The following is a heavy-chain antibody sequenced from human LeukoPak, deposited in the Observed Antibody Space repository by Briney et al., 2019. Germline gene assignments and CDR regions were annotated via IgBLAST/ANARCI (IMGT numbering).Heavy chain of an antibody. CDR2: IYPGDSDT. CDR1: GYSFTSYW. D-gene: IGHD6-19*01. V-gene: IGHV5-51*01. Sequence: GESLKISCKGSGYSFTSYWIGWVRQMPGKGLEWMGIIYPGDSDTRYSPSFQGQVTISADKSISTAYLQWSSLKASDTAMYYCARQTIAVAGTPPYYYYGMDVWGQGTTVTVSS. J-gene: IGHJ6*02. CDR3: ARQTIAVAGTPPYYYYGMDV.